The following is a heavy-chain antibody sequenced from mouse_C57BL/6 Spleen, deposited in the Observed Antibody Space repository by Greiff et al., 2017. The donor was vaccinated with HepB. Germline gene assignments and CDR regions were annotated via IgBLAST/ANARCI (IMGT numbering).Heavy chain of an antibody. J-gene: IGHJ4*01. V-gene: IGHV5-17*01. CDR2: ISSGSSTI. Sequence: EVKLVESGGGLVKPGGSLKLSCAASGFTFSDYGMHWVRQAPEKGLEWVAYISSGSSTIYYADTVKGRFTISRDNAKNTLFLQMTSLRSEDTAMYYCARHTTVVATDAMDYWGQGTSGTVSS. CDR3: ARHTTVVATDAMDY. CDR1: GFTFSDYG. D-gene: IGHD1-1*01.